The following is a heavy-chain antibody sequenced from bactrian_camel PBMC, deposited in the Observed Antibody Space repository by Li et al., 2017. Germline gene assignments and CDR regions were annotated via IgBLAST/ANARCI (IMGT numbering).Heavy chain of an antibody. Sequence: HVQLVESGGGSVQAGGSLRLSCTGPRFTSSTCGMDWYRQAAGKEREWISSIMTDGSARYANSVKGRFTVTKDKTKDTVYLQMNSLKPEDTGLYSCSELGAGSTCTYWGSGTQVTVS. CDR1: RFTSSTCG. D-gene: IGHD5*01. CDR2: IMTDGSA. V-gene: IGHV3S55*01. CDR3: SELGAGSTCTY. J-gene: IGHJ4*01.